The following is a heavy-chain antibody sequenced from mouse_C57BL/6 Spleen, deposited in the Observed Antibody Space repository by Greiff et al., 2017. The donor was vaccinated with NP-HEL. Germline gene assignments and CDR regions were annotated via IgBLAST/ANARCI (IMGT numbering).Heavy chain of an antibody. CDR1: GFNIKDDY. V-gene: IGHV14-4*01. J-gene: IGHJ2*01. D-gene: IGHD3-3*01. CDR3: TGGRRNY. Sequence: EVKLQESGAELVRPGASVKLSCTASGFNIKDDYMHWVKQRPEQGLEWIGWIDPENGDTEYASKFQGKATITADTSSNTAYLQRSSLTSEDTAVYYCTGGRRNYWGQGTTLTVSS. CDR2: IDPENGDT.